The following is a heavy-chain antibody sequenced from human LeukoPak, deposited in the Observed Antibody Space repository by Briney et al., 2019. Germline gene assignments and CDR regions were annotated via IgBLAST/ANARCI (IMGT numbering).Heavy chain of an antibody. CDR2: INPSGGST. CDR3: AREAFSSWNANLDS. V-gene: IGHV1-46*01. D-gene: IGHD1-1*01. Sequence: ASVKVSCKASGYTFTNYYIHWVRQAPGQGLEWMGMINPSGGSTSYAQKFQGRVTMTRDTSTSTVHMELSSLRSEDTAVYYCAREAFSSWNANLDSWGQGTLVTVYS. J-gene: IGHJ4*02. CDR1: GYTFTNYY.